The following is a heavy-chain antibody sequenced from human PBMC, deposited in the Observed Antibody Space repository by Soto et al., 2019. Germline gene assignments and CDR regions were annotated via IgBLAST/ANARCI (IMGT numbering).Heavy chain of an antibody. CDR1: GGSITSSY. Sequence: SETLSLTCTVSGGSITSSYWSWIRRPPGKGLEWIAYIYDTGISGYTPSTSYNPSLKSRVTMSVDTSKSQFSLKLTSVTAADTAVYYCARGEDAFFYYGLDVGGQGITVTVSS. J-gene: IGHJ6*02. CDR2: IYDTGISGYTPST. V-gene: IGHV4-59*01. CDR3: ARGEDAFFYYGLDV.